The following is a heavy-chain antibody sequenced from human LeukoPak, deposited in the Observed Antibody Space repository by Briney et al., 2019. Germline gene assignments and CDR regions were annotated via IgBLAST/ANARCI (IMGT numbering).Heavy chain of an antibody. CDR2: INNSGST. CDR1: GGSFSGYY. Sequence: SETLSLTCAVYGGSFSGYYWSWVRQRPGKGVEWIGEINNSGSTNYNPSLTGRVTISVDTSKNQFSLKLSSVTAADTAVYYCARWGYSHGYFDYWGQGTLVTVSS. V-gene: IGHV4-34*01. CDR3: ARWGYSHGYFDY. J-gene: IGHJ4*02. D-gene: IGHD1-26*01.